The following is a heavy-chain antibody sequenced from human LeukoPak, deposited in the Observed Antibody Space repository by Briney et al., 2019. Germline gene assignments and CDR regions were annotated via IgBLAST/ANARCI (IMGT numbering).Heavy chain of an antibody. CDR1: GGSISSYY. CDR2: IYYSGST. D-gene: IGHD3-10*01. V-gene: IGHV4-59*12. Sequence: TSETLSLTCTVSGGSISSYYWSWIRQPPGKGLEWIGYIYYSGSTNYNPSLKSRVTISVDTSKNQFSLKLSSVTAADTAVYYCARVIGYYGSGSPQIAFDIWGQGTMVTVSS. J-gene: IGHJ3*02. CDR3: ARVIGYYGSGSPQIAFDI.